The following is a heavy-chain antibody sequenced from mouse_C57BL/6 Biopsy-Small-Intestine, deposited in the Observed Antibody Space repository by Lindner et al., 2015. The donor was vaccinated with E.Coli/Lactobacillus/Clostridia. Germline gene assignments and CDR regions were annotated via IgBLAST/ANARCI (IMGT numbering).Heavy chain of an antibody. J-gene: IGHJ3*01. CDR1: GYTLTELS. V-gene: IGHV1-18*01. Sequence: SVKVSCKVSGYTLTELSMHWVRQAPGKGLEWMGGFDPEDGEIIYAQKFQGRVTMTEDTSTDTAYMELSSLRSEDTAVYYCATVRPSYYGSGSYYRYAFDIWGQGTMVTVSS. D-gene: IGHD1-1*02. CDR2: FDPEDGEI. CDR3: ATVRPSYYGSGSYYRYAFDI.